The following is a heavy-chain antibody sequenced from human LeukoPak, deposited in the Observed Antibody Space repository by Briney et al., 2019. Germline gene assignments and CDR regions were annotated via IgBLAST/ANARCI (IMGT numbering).Heavy chain of an antibody. J-gene: IGHJ6*02. CDR3: AKSRYDYDSSGYSNSYGMDV. D-gene: IGHD3-22*01. CDR1: GFTFRRYG. V-gene: IGHV3-64D*08. CDR2: ISDNGGGT. Sequence: GGSLRLSCSVSGFTFRRYGMHWVRQAPGQGLEYVSGISDNGGGTNYADSVKDRFTISRDNARNTLDLQMTSLRAEDTAVYYCAKSRYDYDSSGYSNSYGMDVWGQGTTVTVSS.